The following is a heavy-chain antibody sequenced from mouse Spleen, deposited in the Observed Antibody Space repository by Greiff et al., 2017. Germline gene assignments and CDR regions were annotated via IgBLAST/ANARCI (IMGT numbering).Heavy chain of an antibody. CDR1: GFTFSDYG. J-gene: IGHJ4*01. D-gene: IGHD1-2*01. CDR3: ARPLLRATGAMDY. V-gene: IGHV5-17*01. CDR2: ISSGSSTI. Sequence: DVMLVESGGGLVKPGGSLKLSCAASGFTFSDYGMHWVRQAPEKGLEWVAYISSGSSTIYYADTVKGRFTISRDNAKNTLFLQMTSLRSEDTAMYYCARPLLRATGAMDYWGQGTSVTVSS.